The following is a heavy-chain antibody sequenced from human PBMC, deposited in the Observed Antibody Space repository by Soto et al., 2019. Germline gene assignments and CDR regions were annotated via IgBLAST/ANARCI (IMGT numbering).Heavy chain of an antibody. V-gene: IGHV1-69*02. CDR2: IIPILGIA. CDR1: GGTFSSYT. CDR3: ARGYYYSSGSYGR. Sequence: QVQLVQSGAEVKKPGSSVKVSCKASGGTFSSYTISWVRQAPGQGLEWMGRIIPILGIANYAQKFQGRVTITADKSTSTAYMELSSLRSEDTAVYYCARGYYYSSGSYGRWGQGTLVTVSS. D-gene: IGHD3-10*01. J-gene: IGHJ4*02.